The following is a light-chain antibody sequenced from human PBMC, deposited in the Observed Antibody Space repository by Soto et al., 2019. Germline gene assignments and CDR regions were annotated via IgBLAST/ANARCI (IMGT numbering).Light chain of an antibody. CDR2: KAS. CDR1: QSISSW. Sequence: DIQMTQSPSTLSASVGDRVTITCRASQSISSWLTWYQQKAGQAPQLLIYKASIVESGVPSRFSGRGSGTEFTLTISSLQPDDSATYYCQQYSYFATFGQGTRVEVK. V-gene: IGKV1-5*03. CDR3: QQYSYFAT. J-gene: IGKJ1*01.